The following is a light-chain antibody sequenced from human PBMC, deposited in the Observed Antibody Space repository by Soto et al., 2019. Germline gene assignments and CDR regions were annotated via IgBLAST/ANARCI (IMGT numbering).Light chain of an antibody. CDR2: GAS. CDR1: RDVMTS. V-gene: IGKV3-15*01. J-gene: IGKJ1*01. CDR3: HQYSNRPPYT. Sequence: ESVMTQCPATLTLSPGSRVTLSCCARRDVMTSIARYQQRPGQAPRLLIHGASTRATAIPARFSGSGSGTEVTLTISSLQSEDFAVYYCHQYSNRPPYTFGLGTKVDIK.